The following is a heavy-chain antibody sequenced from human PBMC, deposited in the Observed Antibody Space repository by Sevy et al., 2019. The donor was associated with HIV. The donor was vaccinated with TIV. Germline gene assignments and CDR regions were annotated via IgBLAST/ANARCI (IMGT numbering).Heavy chain of an antibody. CDR1: GFTFSSYE. CDR3: ARWAPVITIFGVVSERYYYYGMDV. J-gene: IGHJ6*02. Sequence: GGSLRLSCAASGFTFSSYEMNWVRQAPGKGLEWVSYISSSGSTIYYADSVKGRFTISRDNAKNSLYLQMNSLRAEDTAVYYCARWAPVITIFGVVSERYYYYGMDVWGQGTTVTVSS. V-gene: IGHV3-48*03. D-gene: IGHD3-3*01. CDR2: ISSSGSTI.